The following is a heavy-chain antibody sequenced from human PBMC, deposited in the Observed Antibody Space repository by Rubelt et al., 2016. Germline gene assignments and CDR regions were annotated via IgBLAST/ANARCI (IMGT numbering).Heavy chain of an antibody. CDR1: GYTFTSYG. CDR2: ISAYDGNT. Sequence: QVQLVQSGAEVKKPGASVKVSCKASGYTFTSYGISWVRQAPGHGLEWVGWISAYDGNTHYAKKVQGRFPLPPDSSPSTAYMELRGLRSDDTAVYFCARDQLALYAFDIWGQGTMVTVSS. V-gene: IGHV1-18*01. J-gene: IGHJ3*02. CDR3: ARDQLALYAFDI. D-gene: IGHD1-1*01.